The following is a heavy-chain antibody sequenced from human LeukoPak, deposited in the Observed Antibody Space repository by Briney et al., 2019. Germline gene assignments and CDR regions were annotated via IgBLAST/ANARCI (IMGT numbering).Heavy chain of an antibody. CDR3: ARTPGYVMTAFDY. V-gene: IGHV4-59*01. CDR2: IYYSGST. J-gene: IGHJ4*02. CDR1: GGSISSYY. D-gene: IGHD2-2*01. Sequence: SETLSPTCTVSGGSISSYYWSWIRQPPGKGLEWIGYIYYSGSTNYNPSLKSRVTISVDTSKNQFSLKLSSVTAADTAVYYCARTPGYVMTAFDYWGQGTLVTVSS.